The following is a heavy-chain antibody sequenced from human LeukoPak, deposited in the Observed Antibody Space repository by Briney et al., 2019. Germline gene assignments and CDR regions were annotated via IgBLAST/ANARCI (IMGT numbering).Heavy chain of an antibody. J-gene: IGHJ5*02. V-gene: IGHV5-51*01. CDR3: ARHWRYCSSTSCQNWFDP. CDR1: GYSFTSYW. CDR2: IYPGDSDT. D-gene: IGHD2-2*01. Sequence: GESLKITCKGSGYSFTSYWIGWVRQMPGKGLEWMGIIYPGDSDTRYSPSFQGQVTISADKSISTACLQWSSLKASDTAMYYCARHWRYCSSTSCQNWFDPWGQGTLVTVSS.